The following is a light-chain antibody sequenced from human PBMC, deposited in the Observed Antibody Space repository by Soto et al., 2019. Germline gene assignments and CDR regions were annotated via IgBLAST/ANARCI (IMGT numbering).Light chain of an antibody. CDR1: SSDVGGYNY. CDR3: SSYAGSNNYV. V-gene: IGLV2-8*01. Sequence: QSALTQPPSASGSPGQSVTISCTGTSSDVGGYNYVSWYQQHRGKAPKLMIYEVINRPSGVPDRFSGSKSGNTASLTVSGLQAEDEADYYCSSYAGSNNYVFGTGTKVTVL. CDR2: EVI. J-gene: IGLJ1*01.